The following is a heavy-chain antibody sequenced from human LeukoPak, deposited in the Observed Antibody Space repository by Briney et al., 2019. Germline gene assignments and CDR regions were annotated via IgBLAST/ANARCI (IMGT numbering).Heavy chain of an antibody. J-gene: IGHJ4*02. D-gene: IGHD3-3*01. Sequence: PGGSLRLSCAASGFTFSSYWMSWVRQAPGKGLEWVANIKQDGSEKYYVDSVKGRFTISRDNAKNSLYLQMNSLRAEDTAVYYCAKDPPGSLFGVPRLWGQGTLVTVSS. V-gene: IGHV3-7*01. CDR3: AKDPPGSLFGVPRL. CDR1: GFTFSSYW. CDR2: IKQDGSEK.